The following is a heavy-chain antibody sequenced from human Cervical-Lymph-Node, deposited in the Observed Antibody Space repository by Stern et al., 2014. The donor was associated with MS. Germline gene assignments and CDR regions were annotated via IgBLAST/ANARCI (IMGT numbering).Heavy chain of an antibody. J-gene: IGHJ6*02. CDR3: AFSMANNYFSMDV. CDR2: ISGSGTYK. D-gene: IGHD5-24*01. V-gene: IGHV3-23*04. Sequence: VQLVQSGGGLLQPGGSLRLSCEASGITFSNYAMTWVRQAPGKGLEWVSGISGSGTYKYYADSVKGRFTISRDNSKNTLYLQMNSLRVEDTAVYYCAFSMANNYFSMDVWGQGTTVTVSS. CDR1: GITFSNYA.